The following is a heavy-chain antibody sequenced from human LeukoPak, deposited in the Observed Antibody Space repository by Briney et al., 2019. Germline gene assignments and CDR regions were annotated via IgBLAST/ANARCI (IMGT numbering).Heavy chain of an antibody. Sequence: KPSETLSLTCTVSGGSISSYYWSWIRQPAGKGLEWIGRIYTSGSTNYNPSLKSRVTMSVDTSKNQFSLKLSSVTAADTAVYYCARLVVRRFLGWSYFDYWGQGTLVTVSS. J-gene: IGHJ4*02. V-gene: IGHV4-4*07. CDR3: ARLVVRRFLGWSYFDY. D-gene: IGHD3-3*01. CDR2: IYTSGST. CDR1: GGSISSYY.